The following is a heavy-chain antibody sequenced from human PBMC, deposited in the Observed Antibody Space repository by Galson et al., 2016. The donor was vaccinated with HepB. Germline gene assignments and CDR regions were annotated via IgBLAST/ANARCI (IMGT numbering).Heavy chain of an antibody. J-gene: IGHJ4*02. CDR2: IDPDDSYS. CDR3: ARLSSNYFDY. Sequence: QSGAEVKKPGESLRVSCKGSGYNFTSYWINWVRQEPGKGLEWVGRIDPDDSYSNYNPSIQGHVTISADKSTTTAYLKWSSLKAPDTAMYSCARLSSNYFDYWGQGTLVTVSS. V-gene: IGHV5-10-1*01. CDR1: GYNFTSYW.